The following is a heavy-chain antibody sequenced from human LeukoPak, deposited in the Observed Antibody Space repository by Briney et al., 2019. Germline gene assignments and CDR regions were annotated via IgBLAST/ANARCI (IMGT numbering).Heavy chain of an antibody. Sequence: QTGGSLRPSCAASGFSFSSYAMSWVRQAPGKGLEWVSSISGSGDNTYYAESVKGRFTISRDNSKNTLFPQMNSLRAEDTAVFYCAKRSGYTTGWFFDFWGQGTLVTVSS. J-gene: IGHJ4*02. V-gene: IGHV3-23*01. CDR3: AKRSGYTTGWFFDF. CDR1: GFSFSSYA. CDR2: ISGSGDNT. D-gene: IGHD6-19*01.